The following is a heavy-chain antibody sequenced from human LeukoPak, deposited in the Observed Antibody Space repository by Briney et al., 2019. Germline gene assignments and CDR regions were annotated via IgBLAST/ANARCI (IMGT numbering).Heavy chain of an antibody. Sequence: SVKVSCKASGGTFISYAISWVRQAPGHGLEWMGRIIPIFGTANYAQKFQGRVTITTDESTSTAYMELSSLRSEDTAVYYCASLNHYDILTGYYFAFDIWVQGTMVTVSS. CDR1: GGTFISYA. J-gene: IGHJ3*02. V-gene: IGHV1-69*05. CDR3: ASLNHYDILTGYYFAFDI. CDR2: IIPIFGTA. D-gene: IGHD3-9*01.